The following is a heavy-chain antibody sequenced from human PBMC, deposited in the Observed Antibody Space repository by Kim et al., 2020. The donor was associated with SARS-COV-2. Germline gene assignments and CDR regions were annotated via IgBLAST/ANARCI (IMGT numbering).Heavy chain of an antibody. CDR3: ASGVEYQLTWTY. CDR2: ISYDGSNK. Sequence: GGSLRLSCAASGFTFSSYAMHWVRQAPGKGLEWVAVISYDGSNKYYADSVKGRFTISRDNSKNTLYLQMNSLRAEDTAVYYCASGVEYQLTWTYWGQGTLVTVSS. V-gene: IGHV3-30*04. J-gene: IGHJ4*02. D-gene: IGHD2-2*01. CDR1: GFTFSSYA.